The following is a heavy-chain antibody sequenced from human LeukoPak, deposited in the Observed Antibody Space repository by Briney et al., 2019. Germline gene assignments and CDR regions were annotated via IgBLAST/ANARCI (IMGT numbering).Heavy chain of an antibody. J-gene: IGHJ3*02. Sequence: PGGSLRLSCAASGFTFSSYTMNWVRQAPGKGLEWVSSITSSSNDIYYADSVKGRFTISRDNSKNSLYLQMNSLRAEDTAVYYCVRILFGGWAFDIWGQGTMVSVS. V-gene: IGHV3-21*01. CDR3: VRILFGGWAFDI. D-gene: IGHD6-19*01. CDR2: ITSSSNDI. CDR1: GFTFSSYT.